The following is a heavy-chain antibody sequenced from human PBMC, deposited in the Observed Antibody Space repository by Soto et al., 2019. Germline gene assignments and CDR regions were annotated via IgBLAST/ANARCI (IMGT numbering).Heavy chain of an antibody. V-gene: IGHV1-18*01. CDR1: GYIFTEFG. D-gene: IGHD2-8*01. Sequence: ASVKVSCKASGYIFTEFGISWLRQTPGQGLEWMGWISAYNGNTRYARKFQGRVTMTVDTSTTTAFMELTSLTSDDRAVYYCAKNGQPPYYYYGMDVWGQGTTVTVSS. CDR3: AKNGQPPYYYYGMDV. J-gene: IGHJ6*02. CDR2: ISAYNGNT.